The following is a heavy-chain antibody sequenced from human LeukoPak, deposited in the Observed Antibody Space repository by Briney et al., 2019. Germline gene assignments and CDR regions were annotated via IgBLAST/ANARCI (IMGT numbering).Heavy chain of an antibody. V-gene: IGHV3-23*01. J-gene: IGHJ4*02. CDR3: AKTPGDCTGGTCYSFDY. D-gene: IGHD2-15*01. Sequence: GGSLRLSCAASGFTFYTYAMTWVRQAPGKGLEWVSSISGSGDNTYYAHSVKGRFTVSRDNSKNTLYLRMNSLRAEDTAVYYCAKTPGDCTGGTCYSFDYWGQGSLVTVSS. CDR1: GFTFYTYA. CDR2: ISGSGDNT.